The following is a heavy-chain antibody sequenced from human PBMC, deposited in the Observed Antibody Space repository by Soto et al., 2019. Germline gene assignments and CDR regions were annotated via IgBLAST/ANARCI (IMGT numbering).Heavy chain of an antibody. J-gene: IGHJ3*02. V-gene: IGHV1-18*01. D-gene: IGHD3-10*01. CDR1: GYTITSFG. Sequence: QVQLVQSGDDVKKPGASVKVSCKASGYTITSFGISWVRQAPGQGLEWMGWISAYNGHTKYAQKLQGRVTMTTDRSTSTAYMELRSLRSDDTAVYYCARDPDGDDAFDIWGQGTMVTVSS. CDR3: ARDPDGDDAFDI. CDR2: ISAYNGHT.